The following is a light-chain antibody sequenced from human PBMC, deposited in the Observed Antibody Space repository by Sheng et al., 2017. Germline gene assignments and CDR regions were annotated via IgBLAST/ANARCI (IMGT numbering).Light chain of an antibody. CDR3: QVWASDGNHPVV. V-gene: IGLV3-21*02. Sequence: SYELTQPPSVSVAPGQTASISCGGNNIGNKDVHWYQQKPGQAPVLVVYDESARPSGIPERFSGSNSGNTATLTISRVAAGDEADYYCQVWASDGNHPVVFGGGTKLTVL. CDR2: DES. J-gene: IGLJ2*01. CDR1: NIGNKD.